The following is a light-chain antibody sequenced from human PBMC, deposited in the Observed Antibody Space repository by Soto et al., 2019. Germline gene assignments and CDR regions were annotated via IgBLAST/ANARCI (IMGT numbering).Light chain of an antibody. CDR1: SSDVGGYNY. Sequence: QSVLTQPPSASGSPGQSVTISCTGTSSDVGGYNYVSWYQQHPGKAPKLMIYEVSKRPSGVPDRFSGSKSGNTASLTVSGLQAEDEADYYCSSYGGSNNFYVFGTGTKLTV. J-gene: IGLJ1*01. V-gene: IGLV2-8*01. CDR3: SSYGGSNNFYV. CDR2: EVS.